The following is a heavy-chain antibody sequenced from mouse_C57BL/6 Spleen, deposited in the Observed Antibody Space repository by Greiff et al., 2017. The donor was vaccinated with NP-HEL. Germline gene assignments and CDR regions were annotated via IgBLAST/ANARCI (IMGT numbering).Heavy chain of an antibody. CDR1: GYSFTGYY. Sequence: LVESGPELVKPGASVKISCKASGYSFTGYYMNWVKQSPEKSLEWIGEINPSTGGTTYNQKFKAKATLTVDKSSSTAYMQLKSLTSEDSAVYYCAIPEGGGFDYWGQGTTLTVSS. CDR2: INPSTGGT. CDR3: AIPEGGGFDY. J-gene: IGHJ2*01. V-gene: IGHV1-42*01.